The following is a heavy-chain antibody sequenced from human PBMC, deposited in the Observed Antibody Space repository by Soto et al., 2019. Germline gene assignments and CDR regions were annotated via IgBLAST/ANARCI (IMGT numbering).Heavy chain of an antibody. CDR3: ARELGSSGSFDS. Sequence: QVQLVQSGAEVKKPGSSVKVSCKVSGGTFSSYAISWVRQAPGQGLECLGGIIPIFDTTNYAQKFQGRVTITADESTRTAYMELSSLRSEDTAVYYCARELGSSGSFDSWGQGTLVTVSS. CDR1: GGTFSSYA. J-gene: IGHJ4*02. CDR2: IIPIFDTT. V-gene: IGHV1-69*12. D-gene: IGHD6-25*01.